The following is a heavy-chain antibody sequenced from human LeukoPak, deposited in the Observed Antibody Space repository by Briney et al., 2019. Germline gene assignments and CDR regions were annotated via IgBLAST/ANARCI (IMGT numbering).Heavy chain of an antibody. D-gene: IGHD3-22*01. V-gene: IGHV3-23*01. Sequence: GGSLRLSCAASGFTFSSYAMSWVRQAPGEGLEWVSAISGSGGSTYYADSVKGRFTISRDNSKNTLYLQMNSLRAEDTAVYYCAKDITYDSSGSYDAFDIWGQGTMVTVSS. CDR3: AKDITYDSSGSYDAFDI. CDR1: GFTFSSYA. CDR2: ISGSGGST. J-gene: IGHJ3*02.